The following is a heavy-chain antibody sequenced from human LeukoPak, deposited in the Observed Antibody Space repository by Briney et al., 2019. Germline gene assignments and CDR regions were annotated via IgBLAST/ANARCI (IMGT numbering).Heavy chain of an antibody. J-gene: IGHJ4*02. CDR1: GFTFSSYG. CDR2: ISYDGSNK. D-gene: IGHD4-17*01. V-gene: IGHV3-30*18. Sequence: GGSLRLSCAASGFTFSSYGMHWVRQAPGKGLEWVAVISYDGSNKYYADSVKGRFTISRDNSKNTLYLQMNSLRAEDTAVYYCAKDYGDYYFDYWGQGTLVAVSS. CDR3: AKDYGDYYFDY.